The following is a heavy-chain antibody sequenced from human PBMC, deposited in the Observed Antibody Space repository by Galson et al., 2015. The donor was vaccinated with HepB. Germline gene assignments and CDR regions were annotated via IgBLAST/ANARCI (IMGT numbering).Heavy chain of an antibody. V-gene: IGHV3-21*01. CDR3: ARDSHDTSVYRPFDL. Sequence: SLRLSCAASGFTFSSYSMNWVRQAPGKGLEWVASMSGVSTYIYHADSVKVRFTISRDNAKNSLYLQMNSLRVDDTAVYYCARDSHDTSVYRPFDLWRQGTMVTVSS. J-gene: IGHJ3*01. CDR1: GFTFSSYS. D-gene: IGHD5/OR15-5a*01. CDR2: MSGVSTYI.